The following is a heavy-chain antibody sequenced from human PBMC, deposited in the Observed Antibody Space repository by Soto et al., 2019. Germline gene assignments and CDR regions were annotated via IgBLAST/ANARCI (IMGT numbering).Heavy chain of an antibody. J-gene: IGHJ5*02. Sequence: PGGSLRLSCAASGFSFSNSAMHWVRQAPGKGLEWVSFISFDATNKYYADSVKGRFTVSRDNSRNTLYLQMNSLRADDTAVYYCARDVSPHRNPGWFDPWGQGTLVTVSS. D-gene: IGHD1-1*01. CDR2: ISFDATNK. V-gene: IGHV3-30-3*01. CDR1: GFSFSNSA. CDR3: ARDVSPHRNPGWFDP.